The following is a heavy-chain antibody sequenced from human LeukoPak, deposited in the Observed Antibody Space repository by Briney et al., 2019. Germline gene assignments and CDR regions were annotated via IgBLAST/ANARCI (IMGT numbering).Heavy chain of an antibody. Sequence: SETLSLTCTVSGGSISSYYWSWIRQPAGKGLEWIGRIYTSGSTSYNPSLKSRVTMSVDTSKNQFSLKLSSVTAADTAVYYCARDLSDYDILTGYSPSDAFDIWGQGTMVTVSS. V-gene: IGHV4-4*07. CDR1: GGSISSYY. J-gene: IGHJ3*02. CDR2: IYTSGST. D-gene: IGHD3-9*01. CDR3: ARDLSDYDILTGYSPSDAFDI.